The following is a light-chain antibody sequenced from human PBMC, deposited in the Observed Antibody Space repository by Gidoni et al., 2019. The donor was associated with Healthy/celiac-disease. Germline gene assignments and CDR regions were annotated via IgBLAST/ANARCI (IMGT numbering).Light chain of an antibody. V-gene: IGKV3-11*01. J-gene: IGKJ4*01. Sequence: EIVLTQSPATLSLSPGERATLSCRASQSVSSYVAWYQQNPGQAPRLLIYDASNRATGIPARFSGSGSGTDFTLTISSLEPEDFAVYYCQQRSNWPPRLTFGGGTKVEIK. CDR2: DAS. CDR1: QSVSSY. CDR3: QQRSNWPPRLT.